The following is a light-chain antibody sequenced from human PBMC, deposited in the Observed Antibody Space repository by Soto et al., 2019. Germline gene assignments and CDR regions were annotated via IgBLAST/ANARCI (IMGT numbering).Light chain of an antibody. V-gene: IGKV3-15*01. Sequence: EIVMTQSPATLSVSPGDRATLSCRASQSVSSNLAWYQQKPGQAPRVLIFGASTRATGIPARFSGSGSGTEFTLTISSPQSEDFAVYYCQQYNNWPPWTFGQGTKVEIK. CDR3: QQYNNWPPWT. J-gene: IGKJ1*01. CDR2: GAS. CDR1: QSVSSN.